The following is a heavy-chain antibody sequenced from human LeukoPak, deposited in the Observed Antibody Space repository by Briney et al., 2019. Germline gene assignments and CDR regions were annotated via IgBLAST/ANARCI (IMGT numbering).Heavy chain of an antibody. CDR3: ARGTPSGWVGSVY. CDR1: GYTFTDYY. V-gene: IGHV1-2*02. D-gene: IGHD3-22*01. Sequence: ASVKVSCKASGYTFTDYYIHWVRQAPGQGLEWMGWINPNSGGTSYAQKFQGRVTMTRNTSINTAYMQLSSLRSEDTAVYYCARGTPSGWVGSVYWGQGTLVTVSS. J-gene: IGHJ4*02. CDR2: INPNSGGT.